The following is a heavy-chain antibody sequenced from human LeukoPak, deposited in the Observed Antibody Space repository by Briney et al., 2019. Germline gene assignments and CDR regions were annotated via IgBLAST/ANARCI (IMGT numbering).Heavy chain of an antibody. CDR3: ARSGRGTYYYFDY. CDR2: INPSGGST. Sequence: ASVKVSCKASGYTFTSYYMHWVRQAPGQGLEWMGIINPSGGSTSYAQKFQGRVTMTRDMSTGTAYMELRSLRSDDTAVYYCARSGRGTYYYFDYWGQGTLVTVSS. V-gene: IGHV1-46*01. CDR1: GYTFTSYY. J-gene: IGHJ4*02. D-gene: IGHD1-26*01.